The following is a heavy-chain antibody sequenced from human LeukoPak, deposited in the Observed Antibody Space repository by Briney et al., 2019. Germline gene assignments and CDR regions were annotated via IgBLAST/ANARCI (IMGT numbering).Heavy chain of an antibody. CDR1: GGSISTYH. V-gene: IGHV4-59*01. CDR3: ARDKQHSYGRYFDH. CDR2: KQATGNS. D-gene: IGHD5-18*01. Sequence: NPSETLSLTCTVSGGSISTYHWNWLRQSPGKGLEWIGYKQATGNSNYSPSLKSRVTMSVDMSRNQIVLNLSSVPAADTAVYFCARDKQHSYGRYFDHWGQGTLVTVSS. J-gene: IGHJ4*02.